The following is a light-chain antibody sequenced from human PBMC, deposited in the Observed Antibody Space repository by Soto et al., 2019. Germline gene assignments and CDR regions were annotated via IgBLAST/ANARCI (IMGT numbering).Light chain of an antibody. CDR2: GAS. J-gene: IGKJ3*01. CDR3: QQYASSPFT. V-gene: IGKV3-20*01. Sequence: EIVLTQSPGTLSLSPGERATLSCKASQSIIRTDLAWYQQKPGQAPRLLIYGASRRATGIPDRFSGSYSQTDFTLTITRLEPEDFAVYYCQQYASSPFTFGPGTKVDI. CDR1: QSIIRTD.